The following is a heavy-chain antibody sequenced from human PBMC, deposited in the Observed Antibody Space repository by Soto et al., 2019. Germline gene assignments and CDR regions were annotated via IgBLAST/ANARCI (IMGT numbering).Heavy chain of an antibody. CDR2: ISSSSSTI. Sequence: PGGSLRLSCAASGFTFSSYSMNWVRQAPGKGLEWVSYISSSSSTIYYADSVKGRFTISRDNAKNSLYLQMNSLRAEDTAVYYCARGVVPAANEEYYFDYWGQGTLVTVSS. J-gene: IGHJ4*02. D-gene: IGHD2-2*01. V-gene: IGHV3-48*01. CDR1: GFTFSSYS. CDR3: ARGVVPAANEEYYFDY.